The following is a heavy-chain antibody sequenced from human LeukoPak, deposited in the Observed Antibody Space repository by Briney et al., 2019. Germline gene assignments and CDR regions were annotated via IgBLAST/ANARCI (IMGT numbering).Heavy chain of an antibody. J-gene: IGHJ4*02. D-gene: IGHD6-19*01. CDR3: ARVAIAVAGGLDY. CDR1: GGSFSGYY. Sequence: SETLSLTCAVYGGSFSGYYWSWIRQPPGKGLEWIGEINHSGSTNYNPSLKSRVTISVDTSKNQFSLKLSSVTAADTAVYCCARVAIAVAGGLDYWGQGTLVTVSS. V-gene: IGHV4-34*01. CDR2: INHSGST.